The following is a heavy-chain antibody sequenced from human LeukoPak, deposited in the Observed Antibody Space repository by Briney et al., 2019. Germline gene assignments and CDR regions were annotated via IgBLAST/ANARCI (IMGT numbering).Heavy chain of an antibody. J-gene: IGHJ6*02. CDR2: INPSGGST. D-gene: IGHD1-26*01. V-gene: IGHV1-46*01. CDR1: GYTFTSYY. Sequence: ASVKVSCKASGYTFTSYYMHWVRQAPGQGLEWMGIINPSGGSTSYAQKFQGRVTMTRDTSTSTVYVELSSLRSEDTAVYYCARDIDSGSYSDYYYGMDVWGQGTTVTVSS. CDR3: ARDIDSGSYSDYYYGMDV.